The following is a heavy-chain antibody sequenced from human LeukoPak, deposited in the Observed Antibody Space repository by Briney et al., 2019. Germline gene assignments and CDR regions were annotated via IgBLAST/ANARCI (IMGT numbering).Heavy chain of an antibody. J-gene: IGHJ5*02. CDR2: IIPIFGTA. Sequence: SVKVSCKASGGTFSSYAISWVRQAPGQGLEWMGGIIPIFGTANYAQKLQGRVTITADESTSTAYMELSSLRSEDTAVYYCARGKSKKGYCSGGSCYWFDPWGQGTLVTVSS. CDR3: ARGKSKKGYCSGGSCYWFDP. CDR1: GGTFSSYA. D-gene: IGHD2-15*01. V-gene: IGHV1-69*13.